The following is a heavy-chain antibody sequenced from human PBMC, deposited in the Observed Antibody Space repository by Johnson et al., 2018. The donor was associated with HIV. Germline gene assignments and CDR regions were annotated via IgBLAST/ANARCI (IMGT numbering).Heavy chain of an antibody. CDR1: GFNLSDYY. D-gene: IGHD6-19*01. Sequence: VQLVESGGGLVKPGGSLRLSCAASGFNLSDYYMSWVRQAPGKGLEWVSLIYSGDSTYYADSVKGRFTISRDNAKNSLYLQMNSLRAEDTAVYYCARAPHPQWQWLPPGAFDIWGQGTMVTVSS. V-gene: IGHV3-66*01. J-gene: IGHJ3*02. CDR2: IYSGDST. CDR3: ARAPHPQWQWLPPGAFDI.